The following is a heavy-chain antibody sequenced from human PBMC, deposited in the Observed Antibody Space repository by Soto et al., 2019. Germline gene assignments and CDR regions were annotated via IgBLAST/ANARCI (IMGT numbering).Heavy chain of an antibody. Sequence: PGGSLRLSCAASGFTFSSYSMNWVRQAPGKGLEWVSSISSSSSYIYYADSVKGRFTISRDNAKNSLYLQMNSLRAEDTAVYYCASLFGSGSYYNNYYGMDVWGQGTTVTVSS. D-gene: IGHD3-10*01. CDR1: GFTFSSYS. V-gene: IGHV3-21*01. J-gene: IGHJ6*02. CDR3: ASLFGSGSYYNNYYGMDV. CDR2: ISSSSSYI.